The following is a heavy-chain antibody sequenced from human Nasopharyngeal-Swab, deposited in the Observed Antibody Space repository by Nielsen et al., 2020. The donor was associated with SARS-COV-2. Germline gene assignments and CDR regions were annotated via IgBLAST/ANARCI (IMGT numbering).Heavy chain of an antibody. CDR1: GYSFTSYW. CDR2: IYPGDSDT. Sequence: GGSLRLSCKGSGYSFTSYWISWLRQMPGKGLEWMGIIYPGDSDTRYSPSFQGQVTISADKSISTAYLQWSSLKASDTAMYYCARFGDPGIAAAGTWFDPWGQGTLVTVSS. V-gene: IGHV5-51*01. J-gene: IGHJ5*02. D-gene: IGHD6-13*01. CDR3: ARFGDPGIAAAGTWFDP.